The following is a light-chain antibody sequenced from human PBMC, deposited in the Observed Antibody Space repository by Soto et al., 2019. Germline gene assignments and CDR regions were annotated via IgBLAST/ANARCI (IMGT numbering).Light chain of an antibody. CDR1: QSISSY. CDR3: QQSDSSPRT. Sequence: DIPMTQSPSSLSASVGDRITITCRASQSISSYLNWYQQKPGKAPKLLIYGASSLQSGAPSRFSGSGSGTDFTLTISSLQPEDCATYYCQQSDSSPRTFGQGTKVEIK. V-gene: IGKV1-39*01. J-gene: IGKJ1*01. CDR2: GAS.